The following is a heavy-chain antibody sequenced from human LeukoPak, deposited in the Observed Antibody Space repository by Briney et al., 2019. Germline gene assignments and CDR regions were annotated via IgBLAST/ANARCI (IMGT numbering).Heavy chain of an antibody. CDR1: GYSISSGYY. CDR2: IYHSGST. CDR3: TRGGHDYGGSFDT. D-gene: IGHD4-23*01. J-gene: IGHJ5*02. Sequence: SETPSLTCAVSGYSISSGYYWGWIRQPPGKGLEWIGSIYHSGSTYYNPSLKSRVTISVDTSKNQFSLKLSSVTAADTAVYYCTRGGHDYGGSFDTWGQGILVTVSS. V-gene: IGHV4-38-2*01.